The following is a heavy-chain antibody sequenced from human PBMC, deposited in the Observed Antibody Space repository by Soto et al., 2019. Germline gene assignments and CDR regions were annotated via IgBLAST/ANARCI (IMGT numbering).Heavy chain of an antibody. J-gene: IGHJ6*02. CDR3: AKDIVVTAIRPYSYGMDV. CDR2: ISWDGGST. Sequence: GGSLRLSCAASGFTFDDYAMHWVRQAPGKGLEWVSLISWDGGSTYYADSVKGRFTISRDNSKNSLYLQMNSLRAEDTALYSCAKDIVVTAIRPYSYGMDVWGQGTTVTVSS. V-gene: IGHV3-43D*03. D-gene: IGHD2-21*02. CDR1: GFTFDDYA.